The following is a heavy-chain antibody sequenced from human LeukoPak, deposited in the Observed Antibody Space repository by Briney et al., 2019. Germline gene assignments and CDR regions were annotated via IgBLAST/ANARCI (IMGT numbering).Heavy chain of an antibody. J-gene: IGHJ4*02. CDR2: TNSDGSST. CDR3: ASDRGGVQTLDY. Sequence: GGSLRLSCAASGFTFSSYWMHWVRQAPGKGLVWVSRTNSDGSSTSYADSVKGRFTISRDNAKNTLYLQMNSLRAEDTAVYYCASDRGGVQTLDYWGQGTLVTVSS. CDR1: GFTFSSYW. D-gene: IGHD1-1*01. V-gene: IGHV3-74*01.